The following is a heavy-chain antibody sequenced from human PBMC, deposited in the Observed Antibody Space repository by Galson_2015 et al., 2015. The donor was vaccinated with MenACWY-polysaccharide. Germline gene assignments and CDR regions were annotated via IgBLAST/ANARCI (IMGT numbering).Heavy chain of an antibody. CDR3: ARGGGRFHENYYLDY. Sequence: SLRLSCAASGFTFSGNWMHWVRQAPGKGLVWVSRINSDGRSTSYADSVKGRFTTSRDNAKNTLYLQMNSLSAEDTAVYYCARGGGRFHENYYLDYWGQGTLVTVSS. CDR2: INSDGRST. J-gene: IGHJ4*02. CDR1: GFTFSGNW. D-gene: IGHD3-16*01. V-gene: IGHV3-74*01.